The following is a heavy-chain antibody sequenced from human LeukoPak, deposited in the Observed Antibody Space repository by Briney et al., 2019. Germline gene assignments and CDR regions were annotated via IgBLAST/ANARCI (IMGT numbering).Heavy chain of an antibody. CDR1: GFNFSSYW. Sequence: GGSLRLSCVASGFNFSSYWMHWVRQVPGKGLVWVSRINPDGSTTSYADSVKDRFTISRDNAKSMVYLQMNSLRGEDSAVYYCARVSIGWYHFDYWGQGVLVSVSS. V-gene: IGHV3-74*01. CDR3: ARVSIGWYHFDY. J-gene: IGHJ4*02. D-gene: IGHD6-19*01. CDR2: INPDGSTT.